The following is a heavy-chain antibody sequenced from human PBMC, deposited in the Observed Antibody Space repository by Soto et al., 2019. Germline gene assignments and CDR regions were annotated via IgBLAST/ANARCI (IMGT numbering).Heavy chain of an antibody. Sequence: SVKVSCKASGGTFSSYAISWVRQAPGQGLEWMGGIIPIFGTANYAQKFQGRVTITADESTSTAYMELSSLRSEDTAVYYCARVRLGYCSSTSCYGGEQYYYYGMDVWGQGTTVTVSS. CDR3: ARVRLGYCSSTSCYGGEQYYYYGMDV. D-gene: IGHD2-2*01. V-gene: IGHV1-69*13. J-gene: IGHJ6*02. CDR2: IIPIFGTA. CDR1: GGTFSSYA.